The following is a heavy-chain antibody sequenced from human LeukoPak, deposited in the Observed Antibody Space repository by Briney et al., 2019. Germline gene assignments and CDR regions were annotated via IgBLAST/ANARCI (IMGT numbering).Heavy chain of an antibody. J-gene: IGHJ6*02. V-gene: IGHV1-69*13. Sequence: SVKVSCKASGGTFSSYAISWVRQAPGQGLEWMGGIIPIFGTANYAQKFQGRVTITADESTSTAYMELSSLRSEDTAVYDCAHCRRSDIVVVTAPYYYYGMDVWGQGTTVTVSS. D-gene: IGHD2-21*02. CDR3: AHCRRSDIVVVTAPYYYYGMDV. CDR2: IIPIFGTA. CDR1: GGTFSSYA.